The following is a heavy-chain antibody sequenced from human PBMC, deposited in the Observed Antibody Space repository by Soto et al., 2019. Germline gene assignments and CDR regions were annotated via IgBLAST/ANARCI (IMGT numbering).Heavy chain of an antibody. V-gene: IGHV3-74*01. CDR3: ASPVIPAAMGGPYFYGIDV. J-gene: IGHJ6*02. D-gene: IGHD2-2*01. Sequence: EVQLVESGGGLVQPGGSLRLACAASGFTFSRHWMHWVRQAPGKGLVWVSRIDSYGSSTHYADSVKGRFTISRDNAKNTLSLQMNILRAEDTAVYYCASPVIPAAMGGPYFYGIDVWGQGTTVTVSS. CDR2: IDSYGSST. CDR1: GFTFSRHW.